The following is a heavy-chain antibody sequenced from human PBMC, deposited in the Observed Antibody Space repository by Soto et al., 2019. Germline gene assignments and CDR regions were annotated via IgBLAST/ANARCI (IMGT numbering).Heavy chain of an antibody. D-gene: IGHD6-6*01. V-gene: IGHV3-74*01. CDR2: INSDGSST. J-gene: IGHJ4*02. Sequence: HPVGSLRLSCAASGFTFSSYWMHWVRQAPGKGLVWVSRINSDGSSTSYADSVKGRFTISRDNAKNTLYLQMNSLRAEDTAVYYCARTATGFQPEYSWGQGTLVTVSS. CDR3: ARTATGFQPEYS. CDR1: GFTFSSYW.